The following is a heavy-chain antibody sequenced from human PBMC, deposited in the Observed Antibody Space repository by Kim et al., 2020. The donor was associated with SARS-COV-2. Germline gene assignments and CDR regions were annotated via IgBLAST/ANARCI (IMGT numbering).Heavy chain of an antibody. CDR1: GGSVSSGSYY. J-gene: IGHJ6*02. CDR2: IYYSGST. Sequence: SETLSLTCTVSGGSVSSGSYYWSWIRQPPGKGLEWIGYIYYSGSTNYNPSLKSRVTISVDTSKNQFSLKLSSVTAADTAVYYCARDRGSEMATITWGMDVWGQGTTVTVSS. D-gene: IGHD3-10*01. V-gene: IGHV4-61*01. CDR3: ARDRGSEMATITWGMDV.